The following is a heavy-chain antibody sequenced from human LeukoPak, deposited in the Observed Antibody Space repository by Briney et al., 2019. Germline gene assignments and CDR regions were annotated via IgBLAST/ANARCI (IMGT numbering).Heavy chain of an antibody. D-gene: IGHD3-10*01. J-gene: IGHJ4*02. V-gene: IGHV3-23*01. CDR3: AKELDGSGSSNNPEFSSFDH. Sequence: GGSLRLSCAASGFTFDNYAMTWVRQAPGKGLEWVSAISRSGGSTFYADSVMGRFAISRDNSYNTLYLQMKSLRAGDTAVYFCAKELDGSGSSNNPEFSSFDHWGQGTLVTVSS. CDR1: GFTFDNYA. CDR2: ISRSGGST.